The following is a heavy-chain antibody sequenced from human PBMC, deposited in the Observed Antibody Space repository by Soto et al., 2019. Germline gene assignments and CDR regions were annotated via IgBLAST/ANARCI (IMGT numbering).Heavy chain of an antibody. D-gene: IGHD5-12*01. CDR2: INPNSGGT. Sequence: QVQLVQSGAEVKKPGASVKVSCKASGYTFTGYYMHWVRQAPGQGLEWMGWINPNSGGTNYAQKFQGRVTMTRDTSISTAYMELSRLRSDDTAVYYCARDFGQDIVATMPDYWGQGTLVTVSS. CDR3: ARDFGQDIVATMPDY. CDR1: GYTFTGYY. J-gene: IGHJ4*02. V-gene: IGHV1-2*02.